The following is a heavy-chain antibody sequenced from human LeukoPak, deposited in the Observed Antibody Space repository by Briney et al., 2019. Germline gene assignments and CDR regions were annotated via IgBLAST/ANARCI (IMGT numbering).Heavy chain of an antibody. D-gene: IGHD6-19*01. CDR3: ARDRVAVAGTDWFDP. V-gene: IGHV1-46*01. CDR2: INPSGGST. CDR1: GYTFTSYY. Sequence: GASVKVSCKTSGYTFTSYYMHWVRQAPGQGLEWMGIINPSGGSTSYAQKFQGRVTMTTDTSTSTAYMELRSLRSDDTAVYYCARDRVAVAGTDWFDPWGQGTLVTVSS. J-gene: IGHJ5*02.